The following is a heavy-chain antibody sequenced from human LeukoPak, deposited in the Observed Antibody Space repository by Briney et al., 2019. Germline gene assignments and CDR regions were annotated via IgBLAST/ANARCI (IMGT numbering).Heavy chain of an antibody. CDR2: IRSKAYGGTT. D-gene: IGHD3-22*01. CDR3: TRDGARYYYDSSGYYPDY. V-gene: IGHV3-49*03. Sequence: SWFRQAPGKGLEWVGFIRSKAYGGTTEYAASVKGRFTISRDDSKSIAYLQMNSLKTEDTAVYYCTRDGARYYYDSSGYYPDYWGQGTLVTVSS. J-gene: IGHJ4*02.